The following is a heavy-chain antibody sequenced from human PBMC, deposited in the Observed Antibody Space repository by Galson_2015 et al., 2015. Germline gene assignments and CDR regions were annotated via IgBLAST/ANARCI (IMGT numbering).Heavy chain of an antibody. Sequence: SVKVSCKASEGTFSRYAISWVRQAPGQGLERMGGIIPIFGTANYAQKFQGRVTITADESTSTAYMELSSLRSEDTAVYYCARVRCGTSCYNYYYYMDVWGKGTTVTVSS. D-gene: IGHD2-2*02. J-gene: IGHJ6*03. CDR1: EGTFSRYA. CDR3: ARVRCGTSCYNYYYYMDV. CDR2: IIPIFGTA. V-gene: IGHV1-69*13.